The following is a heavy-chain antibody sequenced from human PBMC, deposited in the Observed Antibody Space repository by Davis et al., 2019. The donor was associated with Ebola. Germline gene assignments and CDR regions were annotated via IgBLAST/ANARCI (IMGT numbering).Heavy chain of an antibody. Sequence: GESLKISCAASGFTFDDYGMSWVRRAPGKGLEWVSTLCLSADTYYADSVKGRFTISRDNSKNTLHLQMNSLRVEDTAIYYCAKDTSNVWFDVWGQGTMVTVSS. J-gene: IGHJ3*01. CDR2: LCLSADT. D-gene: IGHD6-19*01. V-gene: IGHV3-23*01. CDR1: GFTFDDYG. CDR3: AKDTSNVWFDV.